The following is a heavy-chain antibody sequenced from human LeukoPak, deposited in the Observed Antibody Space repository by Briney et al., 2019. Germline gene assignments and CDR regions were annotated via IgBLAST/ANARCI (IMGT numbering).Heavy chain of an antibody. J-gene: IGHJ4*02. D-gene: IGHD2-2*01. CDR3: AKDRKPYRSSTSCHADY. V-gene: IGHV3-23*01. CDR2: ISGSGGST. Sequence: GGSLRLSCAASGFTFSSYAMSWVRQAPGKGLEWVSAISGSGGSTYYADSVKGGFTISRDTSKNTLYLQMNSLRAEDTAVYYYAKDRKPYRSSTSCHADYWGQGTPVTVSS. CDR1: GFTFSSYA.